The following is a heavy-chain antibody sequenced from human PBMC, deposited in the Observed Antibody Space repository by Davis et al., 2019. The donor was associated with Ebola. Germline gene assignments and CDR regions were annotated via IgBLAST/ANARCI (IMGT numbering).Heavy chain of an antibody. CDR1: GFTFDAYG. J-gene: IGHJ4*02. Sequence: GESLKISCAASGFTFDAYGMSWVRQAPGKGLEWVSGINWNGYSTGYADSVKGRFTISRDNAKNSLYLQMNSLRAEDTALYYCARKALLSDAFDSWGQGTLVTVSS. D-gene: IGHD3-10*01. CDR2: INWNGYST. V-gene: IGHV3-20*04. CDR3: ARKALLSDAFDS.